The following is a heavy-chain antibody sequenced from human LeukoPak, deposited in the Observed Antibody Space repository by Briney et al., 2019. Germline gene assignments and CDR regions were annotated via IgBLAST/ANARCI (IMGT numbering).Heavy chain of an antibody. CDR2: IYPGDSDT. CDR3: ASTTVTTPDYYYYGMDV. J-gene: IGHJ6*02. D-gene: IGHD4-17*01. V-gene: IGHV5-51*01. CDR1: GYSFTSYW. Sequence: LGESLKISCKGSGYSFTSYWIGWVRQMPGKGLEWMGIIYPGDSDTRYSPSFQGQVTISADKSISTAYLQWSSLKASDTAMYYCASTTVTTPDYYYYGMDVWGQGTTVTVSS.